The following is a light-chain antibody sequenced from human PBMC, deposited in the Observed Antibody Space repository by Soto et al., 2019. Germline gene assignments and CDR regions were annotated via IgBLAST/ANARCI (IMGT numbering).Light chain of an antibody. V-gene: IGLV1-40*01. CDR1: SSNFGAGYE. CDR2: NNL. CDR3: QSFDSSLRAYV. J-gene: IGLJ1*01. Sequence: QSVLTQPPSVSGAPGQRVTISGTGSSSNFGAGYEVHWYKQLPGTAPTLVIFNNLNRPSGVPERFSGSKSGTSASLVISGLQAEDEADYYCQSFDSSLRAYVFGSGTKLTVL.